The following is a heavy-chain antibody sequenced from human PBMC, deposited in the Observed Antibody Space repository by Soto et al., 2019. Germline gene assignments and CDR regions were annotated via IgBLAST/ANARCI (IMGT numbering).Heavy chain of an antibody. D-gene: IGHD3-9*01. CDR3: VKVRRDFAWLSELDYFDY. Sequence: PGWSLRLSCAASGFTFDTNGMTLVRQVPGKGLEWVSAISAGGGTTYYADPVKGRFTTSRDNSKNMLYLQMKSLRAEDTAVYYCVKVRRDFAWLSELDYFDYWGEGTPVTVSS. CDR1: GFTFDTNG. J-gene: IGHJ4*02. V-gene: IGHV3-23*01. CDR2: ISAGGGTT.